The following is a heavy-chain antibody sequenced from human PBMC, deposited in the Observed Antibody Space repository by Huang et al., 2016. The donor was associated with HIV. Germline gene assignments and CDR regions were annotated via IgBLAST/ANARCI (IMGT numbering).Heavy chain of an antibody. J-gene: IGHJ4*02. CDR1: GFTFSSYV. CDR3: AREDDYGGN. D-gene: IGHD4-17*01. V-gene: IGHV3-30-3*01. Sequence: QVQMVESGGGVVQPGRSLRLSCAASGFTFSSYVMYWVRQAPGKGRESVAVIAYDGSNKYYADSVQGRFTISRDNSKNTLYLQMNGLRTEDTAVYYCAREDDYGGNWGQGTLVTVSS. CDR2: IAYDGSNK.